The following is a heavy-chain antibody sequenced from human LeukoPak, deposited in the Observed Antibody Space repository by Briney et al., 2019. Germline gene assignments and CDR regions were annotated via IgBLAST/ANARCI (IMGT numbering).Heavy chain of an antibody. J-gene: IGHJ6*03. CDR1: GYSITRGYY. CDR3: ARSGPYYYHYMDV. V-gene: IGHV4-38-2*02. CDR2: NYHSGST. Sequence: SETLSLTCTVSGYSITRGYYWGWIRQPPGKGLEWIGSNYHSGSTYYNPSLKSRVVISVDTSKNQFSLKLNSVTAADTAVYYCARSGPYYYHYMDVWGKGTTVTVSS. D-gene: IGHD3-10*01.